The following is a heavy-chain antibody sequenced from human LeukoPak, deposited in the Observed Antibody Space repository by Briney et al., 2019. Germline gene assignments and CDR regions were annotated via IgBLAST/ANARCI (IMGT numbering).Heavy chain of an antibody. CDR1: GGSISSGDYY. Sequence: PSETLSLTCTVSGGSISSGDYYWSWIRQPPGKGLEWIGYIYYSGSTYYNPSLKSRVTISVDTSKNRFSLKLSSVTAADTAVYYCARVPRTYYYYYYMDVWGKGTTVTVSS. CDR3: ARVPRTYYYYYYMDV. V-gene: IGHV4-30-4*01. J-gene: IGHJ6*03. CDR2: IYYSGST.